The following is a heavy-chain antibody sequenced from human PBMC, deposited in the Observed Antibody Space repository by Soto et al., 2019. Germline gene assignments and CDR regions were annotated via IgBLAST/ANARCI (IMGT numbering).Heavy chain of an antibody. J-gene: IGHJ4*02. CDR3: AGGRREITMTPPPSFDY. D-gene: IGHD3-22*01. CDR1: GGTFSSYA. V-gene: IGHV1-69*01. Sequence: QVQLVQAGAEVKKPGSSVKVSCKASGGTFSSYAISWVRQAPGQGLEWMGGIIPIFGTANYAQKFQGRVPITADETSGQVYMELSSLSAEDTAVYYCAGGRREITMTPPPSFDYWGQGTLVTVSS. CDR2: IIPIFGTA.